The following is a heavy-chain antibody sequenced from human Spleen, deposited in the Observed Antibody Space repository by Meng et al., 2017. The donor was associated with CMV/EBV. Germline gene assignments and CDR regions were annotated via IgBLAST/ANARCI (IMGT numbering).Heavy chain of an antibody. J-gene: IGHJ5*02. V-gene: IGHV1-69*08. D-gene: IGHD6-13*01. CDR3: AREGLTSWYSYWFDP. Sequence: SGDTLSRYSFTWVRQAPGQGLEWMGRIIPIIDKVNYAQKFQGRVTITADKSTTTAYMELSSLTSEDTAVYYCAREGLTSWYSYWFDPWGQGTLVTVSS. CDR1: GDTLSRYS. CDR2: IIPIIDKV.